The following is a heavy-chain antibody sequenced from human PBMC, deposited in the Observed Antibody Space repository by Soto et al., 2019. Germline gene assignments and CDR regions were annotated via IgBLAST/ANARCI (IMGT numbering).Heavy chain of an antibody. D-gene: IGHD3-10*01. CDR2: ISSSASYM. CDR1: GFTFSRCD. CDR3: ASDPYYYASGF. J-gene: IGHJ4*02. V-gene: IGHV3-21*04. Sequence: GGSLRLSCATSGFTFSRCDMNWVRQAPGKGLEWVSFISSSASYMYYADSVKGRFTISRDNSKKSLYLQMNSLRADDTAIYYCASDPYYYASGFWGQGTLVTVSS.